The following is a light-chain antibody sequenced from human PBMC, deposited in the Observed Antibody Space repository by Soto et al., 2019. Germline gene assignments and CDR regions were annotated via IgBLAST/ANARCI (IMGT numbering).Light chain of an antibody. Sequence: DIQMTQPPSSLSAAVIHRVTITFRSSQSISSYLNWYQQKPGKAPKLLIYAASSLQSGVPSRFSGSGSRTDFTLTISSLQHEDFATYYCQQSYSTPYTFGQGTKVDI. CDR1: QSISSY. CDR3: QQSYSTPYT. CDR2: AAS. J-gene: IGKJ2*01. V-gene: IGKV1-39*01.